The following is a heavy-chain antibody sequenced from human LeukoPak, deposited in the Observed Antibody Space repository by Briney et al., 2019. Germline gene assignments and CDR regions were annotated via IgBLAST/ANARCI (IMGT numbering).Heavy chain of an antibody. CDR2: ISSSSSYI. D-gene: IGHD1-26*01. CDR3: ARWRRSGSYTGFDY. CDR1: GFTFSSYS. J-gene: IGHJ4*02. Sequence: GGSLRLSCAASGFTFSSYSMNWVRQAPAKGLEWVSSISSSSSYIYYADSVKGRFTISRDNAKNSLYLQMNSLRAEDTAVYYCARWRRSGSYTGFDYWGQGTLVTVSS. V-gene: IGHV3-21*01.